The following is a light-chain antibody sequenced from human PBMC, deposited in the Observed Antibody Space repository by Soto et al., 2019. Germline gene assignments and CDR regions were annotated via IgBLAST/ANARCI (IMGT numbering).Light chain of an antibody. V-gene: IGLV3-1*01. CDR3: QTWDSGTGV. Sequence: SYELTQPPSVSVSPGQTARITCSGDNMGGKYACWYQQKPGQSPVLVIYQDTKRPSGIPERFSGSNSRNTATLTISGTQALDEADYYCQTWDSGTGVFGTGTKLTVL. CDR1: NMGGKY. CDR2: QDT. J-gene: IGLJ1*01.